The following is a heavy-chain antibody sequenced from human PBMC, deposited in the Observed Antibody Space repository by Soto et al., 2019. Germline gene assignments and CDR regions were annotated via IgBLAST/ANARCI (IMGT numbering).Heavy chain of an antibody. Sequence: SVKVSCKASGGTFSSYAISWVRQAPGQGLEWMGGIIPIFGTANYAQKFQGRVTITADESTSTAYMELSSLRSEDTAVYYCAMYYYDSSGYYLDDAFDIWGQGTMVTVSS. CDR2: IIPIFGTA. D-gene: IGHD3-22*01. V-gene: IGHV1-69*13. CDR1: GGTFSSYA. J-gene: IGHJ3*02. CDR3: AMYYYDSSGYYLDDAFDI.